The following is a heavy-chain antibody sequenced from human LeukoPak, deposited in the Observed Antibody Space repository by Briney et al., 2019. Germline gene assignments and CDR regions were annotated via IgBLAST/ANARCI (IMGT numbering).Heavy chain of an antibody. CDR2: IIPILDIA. Sequence: GASVKVSCKASGGTFSSYAISWVRQAPGQGLEWMGRIIPILDIANYAQKFQGRVTITADKSTSTAYMELSSLRSEDTAVYYCARVGRGVISFDWFDPWGQGTLVTVSS. D-gene: IGHD3-10*01. CDR3: ARVGRGVISFDWFDP. J-gene: IGHJ5*02. V-gene: IGHV1-69*04. CDR1: GGTFSSYA.